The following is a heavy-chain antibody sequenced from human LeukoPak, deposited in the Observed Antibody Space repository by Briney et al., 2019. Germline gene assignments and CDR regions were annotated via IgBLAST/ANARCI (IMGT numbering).Heavy chain of an antibody. CDR2: IARGGSVR. CDR3: AREPGTSSFDL. CDR1: GFSFSSYW. Sequence: GGSLRLSCAASGFSFSSYWMSWVRQTPEKGLEFVGNIARGGSVRNCIDSLKGRCTNSRDNAQKALYLENNRRRADDTAVYNSAREPGTSSFDLWGRRALDTVSS. V-gene: IGHV3-7*01. D-gene: IGHD1-14*01. J-gene: IGHJ4*02.